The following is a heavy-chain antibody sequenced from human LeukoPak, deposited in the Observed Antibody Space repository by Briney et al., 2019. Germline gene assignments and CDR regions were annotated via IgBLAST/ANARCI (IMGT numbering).Heavy chain of an antibody. CDR3: ARGGYHHGFDI. D-gene: IGHD2-15*01. CDR1: GFTFSSYA. V-gene: IGHV3-23*01. Sequence: GGSLRLSCAASGFTFSSYAMSWVRQAPGKGLEWVSAISGSGGSTYYADSVKGRFTISRDNAKSTVYLQMNSLKAEDTAVYYCARGGYHHGFDIWGQGTMVTVSS. CDR2: ISGSGGST. J-gene: IGHJ3*02.